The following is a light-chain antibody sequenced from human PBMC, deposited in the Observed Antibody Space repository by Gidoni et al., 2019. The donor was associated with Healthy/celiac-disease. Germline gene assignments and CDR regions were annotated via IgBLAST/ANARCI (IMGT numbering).Light chain of an antibody. Sequence: QSALTQPASVSESPGQSITISCTGTSSDVGSYNLVSWYQPHPGKAPKLMIYEGSKRPSGVSNRFSGSKSANTASLTISGLQAEDEADYYCCSYAGSSTVVVFGGGTKLTVL. J-gene: IGLJ2*01. CDR3: CSYAGSSTVVV. CDR2: EGS. CDR1: SSDVGSYNL. V-gene: IGLV2-23*01.